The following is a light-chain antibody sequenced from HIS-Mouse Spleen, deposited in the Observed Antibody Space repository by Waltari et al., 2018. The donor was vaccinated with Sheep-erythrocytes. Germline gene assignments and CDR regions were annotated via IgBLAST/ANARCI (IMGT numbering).Light chain of an antibody. CDR3: CSYAGSYNHV. Sequence: QSALTQPRSVSGSPGQTVTIYCTGTSRDVGGYNYLSCCQQHPGKAPKLMIYDVSKRPSGVPDRFSGSKSGNTASLTISGLQAEDEADYYCCSYAGSYNHVFATGTKVTVL. CDR1: SRDVGGYNY. J-gene: IGLJ1*01. CDR2: DVS. V-gene: IGLV2-11*01.